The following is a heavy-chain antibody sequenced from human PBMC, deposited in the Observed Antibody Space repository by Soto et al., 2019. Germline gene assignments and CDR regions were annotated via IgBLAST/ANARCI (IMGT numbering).Heavy chain of an antibody. V-gene: IGHV1-69*13. Sequence: GASVKVSCKASGGTFSSYAISWVRQAPGQGLEWMGGIIPIFGTANYAQKFQGRVTITADESTSTAYMELSSLRSEDTAVYYCASFRNYQIGSGYRPHNWFDPWGQGTLVTVSS. CDR2: IIPIFGTA. J-gene: IGHJ5*02. CDR3: ASFRNYQIGSGYRPHNWFDP. CDR1: GGTFSSYA. D-gene: IGHD3-3*01.